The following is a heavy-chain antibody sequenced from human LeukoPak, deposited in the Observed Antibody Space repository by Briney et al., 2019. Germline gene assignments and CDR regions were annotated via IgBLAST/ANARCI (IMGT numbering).Heavy chain of an antibody. CDR2: ISWNSGSI. V-gene: IGHV3-9*01. Sequence: GGSLRLSCAASGFTFYDYAMHWVRQAPGKGLEGGSGISWNSGSIGYADSVKGRFTISRDNAKNSLYLQMNSLRAEDTALYYCAKDILPRYDYVWTFDYWGQGTLVTVSS. J-gene: IGHJ4*02. CDR3: AKDILPRYDYVWTFDY. D-gene: IGHD3-16*01. CDR1: GFTFYDYA.